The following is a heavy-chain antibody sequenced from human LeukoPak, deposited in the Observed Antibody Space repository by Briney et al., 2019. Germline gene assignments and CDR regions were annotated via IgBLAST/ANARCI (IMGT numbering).Heavy chain of an antibody. CDR3: ARGYLPYSSGWYYFDY. CDR1: GYTFTSYG. V-gene: IGHV1-18*01. Sequence: GASVKVSCKAPGYTFTSYGISWVRQAPGQGLEWMGWISTYNGNTNYAQKLQGRVTMTTDTSTSTAYMELRSLRSDDTAVYYCARGYLPYSSGWYYFDYWGQGTLVTVSS. J-gene: IGHJ4*02. CDR2: ISTYNGNT. D-gene: IGHD6-19*01.